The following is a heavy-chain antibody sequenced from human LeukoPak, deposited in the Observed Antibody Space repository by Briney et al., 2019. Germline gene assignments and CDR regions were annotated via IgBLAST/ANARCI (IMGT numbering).Heavy chain of an antibody. D-gene: IGHD6-19*01. CDR3: AKEGIAVEGAFDI. Sequence: GGSLRLSCAASGFTFSSYAMHWVRQAPGKGLEWVAVISYDGSNKYYADSVKGRFTISRDNSKNTLYLQMNSLRAEDTAVYYCAKEGIAVEGAFDIRGQGTMVTVSS. J-gene: IGHJ3*02. CDR1: GFTFSSYA. V-gene: IGHV3-30-3*01. CDR2: ISYDGSNK.